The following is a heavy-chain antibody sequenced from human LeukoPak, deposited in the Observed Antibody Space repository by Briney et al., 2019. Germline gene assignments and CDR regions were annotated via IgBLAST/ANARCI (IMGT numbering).Heavy chain of an antibody. CDR3: ARDQDWAFDY. CDR2: IKQDGSEK. Sequence: PGGSLRLSCAASGFTFSSYAMHWVRQAPGKGLEWVANIKQDGSEKYYVDSVKGRFATSRDNAKNSLYLQINNVGADDTAVYYCARDQDWAFDYWGQGTLVTVSS. V-gene: IGHV3-7*01. CDR1: GFTFSSYA. J-gene: IGHJ4*02. D-gene: IGHD3/OR15-3a*01.